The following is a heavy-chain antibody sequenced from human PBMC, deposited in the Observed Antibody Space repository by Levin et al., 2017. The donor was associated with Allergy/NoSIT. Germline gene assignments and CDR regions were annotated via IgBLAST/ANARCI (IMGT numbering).Heavy chain of an antibody. V-gene: IGHV3-30-3*01. CDR1: GFTFSSYA. CDR2: ISYDGSNK. CDR3: ARDCCSGSYSGWFDP. D-gene: IGHD3-10*02. J-gene: IGHJ5*02. Sequence: QPGGSLRLSCAASGFTFSSYAMHWVRQAPGKGLEWVAVISYDGSNKYYADSVKGRFTISRDNSKNTLYLQMNSLRAEDTAVYYCARDCCSGSYSGWFDPWGQGTLVTVSS.